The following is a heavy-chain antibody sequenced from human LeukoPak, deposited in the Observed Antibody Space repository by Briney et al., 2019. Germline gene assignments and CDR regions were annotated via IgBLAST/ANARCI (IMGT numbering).Heavy chain of an antibody. J-gene: IGHJ4*02. V-gene: IGHV3-33*06. Sequence: GRSLRLSCAASGFTFSSYGMHWVRQAPGKGLEWVAVIWYDGSNKYYADSVKGRFTISGDNSKNTLYLQMNSLRAEDTAVYYCAKGDYDFWSGYFDYWGQGTLVTVSS. D-gene: IGHD3-3*01. CDR1: GFTFSSYG. CDR3: AKGDYDFWSGYFDY. CDR2: IWYDGSNK.